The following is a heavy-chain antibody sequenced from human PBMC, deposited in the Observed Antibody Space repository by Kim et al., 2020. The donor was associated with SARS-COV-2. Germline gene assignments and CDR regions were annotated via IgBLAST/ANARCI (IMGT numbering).Heavy chain of an antibody. J-gene: IGHJ4*02. CDR3: AREMIISSLDT. CDR2: ISATGGIK. Sequence: GGSLRLSCLASGFTFDDYYMSWIRQAPGKGLEWISSISATGGIKAYGDSVKGRIAISRDNAKNSVQLQMSSLRVEDTAVYYCAREMIISSLDTWGPGTLVTVSS. CDR1: GFTFDDYY. V-gene: IGHV3-11*04. D-gene: IGHD3-16*02.